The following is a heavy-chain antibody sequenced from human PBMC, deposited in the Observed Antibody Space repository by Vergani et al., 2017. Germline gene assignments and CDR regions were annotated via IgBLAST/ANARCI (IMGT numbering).Heavy chain of an antibody. J-gene: IGHJ4*02. D-gene: IGHD3-22*01. V-gene: IGHV5-51*01. CDR2: IHHAVSDT. CDR1: GYSFTNYW. Sequence: EVQLVQSGAEVKTPGESLKISCQISGYSFTNYWIGWVRQMPGKGLEWMGIIHHAVSDTRYSPSFQGQVTISVDKSISTAYLQRSDLRASDSAMYYCARLYGRDSSGSKYFDYWGQGTLVTVSS. CDR3: ARLYGRDSSGSKYFDY.